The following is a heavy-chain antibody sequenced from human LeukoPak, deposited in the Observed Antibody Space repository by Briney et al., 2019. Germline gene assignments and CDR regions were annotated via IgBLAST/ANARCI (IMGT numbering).Heavy chain of an antibody. V-gene: IGHV1-18*01. D-gene: IGHD3-22*01. CDR1: GYTFTSYG. J-gene: IGHJ4*02. Sequence: ASVKVSCKASGYTFTSYGISWVRQALGQGLEWMGWISAYNGNTNYAQKLQGRVTMTTDTSTSTAYMELRSLRSDDTAVYYCARTKWLLGGGPSAPDFPDYWGQGTLVTVSS. CDR2: ISAYNGNT. CDR3: ARTKWLLGGGPSAPDFPDY.